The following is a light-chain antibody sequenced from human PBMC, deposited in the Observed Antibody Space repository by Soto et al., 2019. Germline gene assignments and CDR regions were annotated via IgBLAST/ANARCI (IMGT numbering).Light chain of an antibody. CDR3: ASWDSDLDGFV. J-gene: IGLJ1*01. CDR1: SSNIPYQF. CDR2: DNS. Sequence: SVLAQSPSVSAAPGQRVTISCSGSSSNIPYQFVSWYKQFPGMAPTLLIYDNSRRPSGVPDRFSATKSGPSATLDIAGLQTADEAVYYCASWDSDLDGFVFGPGTKLTVL. V-gene: IGLV1-51*01.